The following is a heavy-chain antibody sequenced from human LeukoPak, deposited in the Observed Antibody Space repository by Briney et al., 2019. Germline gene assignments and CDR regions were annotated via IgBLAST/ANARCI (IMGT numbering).Heavy chain of an antibody. CDR3: ARKYYYGSGSYYNVYY. Sequence: PGGSLRLSCAASGFTFSRHSMNWVRQAPGKGLEWVSSSSTSSSYIYYADSVRGRFTISRDNAKNSLYLQMNSLRAEDTAVYYCARKYYYGSGSYYNVYYWGQGTLVTVSS. J-gene: IGHJ4*02. CDR1: GFTFSRHS. V-gene: IGHV3-21*01. D-gene: IGHD3-10*01. CDR2: SSTSSSYI.